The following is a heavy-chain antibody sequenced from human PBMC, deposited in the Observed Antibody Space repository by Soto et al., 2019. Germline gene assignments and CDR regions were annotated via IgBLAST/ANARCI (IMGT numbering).Heavy chain of an antibody. CDR1: GFTFSSYA. J-gene: IGHJ4*02. D-gene: IGHD2-21*02. CDR3: AKSAVVVTAISLDY. CDR2: ISGSGGST. V-gene: IGHV3-23*01. Sequence: GGSLRLSCAASGFTFSSYAMSWVRQAPGKGLEWASAISGSGGSTYYADSVKGRFTISRDNSKNTLYLQMNSLRAEDTAVYYCAKSAVVVTAISLDYWGQGTLVTVSS.